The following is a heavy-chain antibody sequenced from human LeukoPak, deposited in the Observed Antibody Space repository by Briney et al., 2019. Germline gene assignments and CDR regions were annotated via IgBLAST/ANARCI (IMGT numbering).Heavy chain of an antibody. CDR2: IYYSGST. CDR1: GGSISSSSYY. J-gene: IGHJ3*02. Sequence: SETLSLTCTVSGGSISSSSYYWGWIRQPPGKGLEWIGSIYYSGSTYYNPSLKSRVTISVDTSKNQFSLKLSSVTPEDTAVYYCAREILDTAMTNDAFDIWGQGTMVTVSS. CDR3: AREILDTAMTNDAFDI. D-gene: IGHD5-18*01. V-gene: IGHV4-39*07.